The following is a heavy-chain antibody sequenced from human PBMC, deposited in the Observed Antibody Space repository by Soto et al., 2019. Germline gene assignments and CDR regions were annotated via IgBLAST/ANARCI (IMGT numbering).Heavy chain of an antibody. CDR2: ISYDGSNK. D-gene: IGHD3-10*01. CDR1: GFTFSSYG. Sequence: QVQLVEPGGGVVQPGRSLRLSCAASGFTFSSYGMHWVRQAPGQGLEWVAVISYDGSNKDYADSVKGRFTISRDNSKNTLYLQMNSLRAEDTAVYYCAKDRAGDYYGSGGIYYWGQGTLVTVSS. CDR3: AKDRAGDYYGSGGIYY. V-gene: IGHV3-30*18. J-gene: IGHJ4*02.